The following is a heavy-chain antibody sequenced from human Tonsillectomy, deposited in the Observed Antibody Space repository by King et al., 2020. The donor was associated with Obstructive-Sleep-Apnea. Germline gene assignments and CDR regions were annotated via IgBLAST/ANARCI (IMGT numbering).Heavy chain of an antibody. D-gene: IGHD3-22*01. CDR2: IYYSGST. CDR1: GGSISSYY. J-gene: IGHJ3*02. CDR3: ARLVYYDSSGYDYDAFDI. Sequence: QLQESGPGLVKPSETLSLTCTVSGGSISSYYWSWIRQPPGKGLEWIGYIYYSGSTNYNPSLKSRVTISVDTSKNQFSLKLSSVTAADTAVYYCARLVYYDSSGYDYDAFDIWGQGTVVTVSS. V-gene: IGHV4-59*08.